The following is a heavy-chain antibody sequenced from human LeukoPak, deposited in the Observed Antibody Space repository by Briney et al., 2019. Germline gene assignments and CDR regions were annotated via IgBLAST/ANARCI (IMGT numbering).Heavy chain of an antibody. CDR1: GFTFSNAW. Sequence: KAGGSLRLSCAASGFTFSNAWISWVRQAPGKGLEWVGRIKSKSDGGAADYAAPVKGRFTISRDDSKNMLYLEMSSLKTEDTAVYYCAVRTAVMSYHDYWGQGTLVTVSS. J-gene: IGHJ4*02. V-gene: IGHV3-15*01. D-gene: IGHD4-23*01. CDR2: IKSKSDGGAA. CDR3: AVRTAVMSYHDY.